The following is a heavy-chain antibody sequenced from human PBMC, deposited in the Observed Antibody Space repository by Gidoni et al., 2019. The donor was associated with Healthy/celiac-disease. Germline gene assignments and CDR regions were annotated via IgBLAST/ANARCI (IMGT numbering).Heavy chain of an antibody. Sequence: QVQLVESGGGVVQPGRSLRLSCAASGFTFSSYGMHWGRQAPGKGLEWVAFIRYDGSNKYYADSVKGRFTISRDNSKNTLYLQMNSLRAEDTAVYYCAKDAAVGYCSGGSCYEFDYWGQGTLVTVSS. J-gene: IGHJ4*02. D-gene: IGHD2-15*01. CDR3: AKDAAVGYCSGGSCYEFDY. V-gene: IGHV3-30*02. CDR1: GFTFSSYG. CDR2: IRYDGSNK.